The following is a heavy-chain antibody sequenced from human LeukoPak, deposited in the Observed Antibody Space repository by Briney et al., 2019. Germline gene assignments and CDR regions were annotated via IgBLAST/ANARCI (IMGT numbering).Heavy chain of an antibody. V-gene: IGHV1-18*01. CDR3: ARGGCSSASCYAPDY. Sequence: ASVKVSCKASGYTFTSYGISWVRQAPGQGLEWMGWISGYNGNTIYAQKFQGRVTMTTDTSTTTTYMEVRSLRSDDTAVYYCARGGCSSASCYAPDYWGQGTLVTVSS. D-gene: IGHD2-2*01. J-gene: IGHJ4*02. CDR2: ISGYNGNT. CDR1: GYTFTSYG.